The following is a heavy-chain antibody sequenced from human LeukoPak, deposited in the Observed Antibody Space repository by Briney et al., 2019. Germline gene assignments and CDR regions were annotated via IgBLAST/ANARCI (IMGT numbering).Heavy chain of an antibody. J-gene: IGHJ4*02. CDR1: GFTFSSYA. D-gene: IGHD1-26*01. V-gene: IGHV3-33*08. Sequence: GGSLRLSCSASGFTFSSYAMHWVRQAPGRGLEWVAVIGHDGTFQQYADSVKGRFAVSRDNFKNTLYLQMNSLRAEDTAIYHCARDLTSSYLDNWGQGALVTVSS. CDR3: ARDLTSSYLDN. CDR2: IGHDGTFQ.